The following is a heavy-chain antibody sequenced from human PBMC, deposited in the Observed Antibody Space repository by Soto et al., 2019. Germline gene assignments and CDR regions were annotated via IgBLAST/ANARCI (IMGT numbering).Heavy chain of an antibody. CDR2: ISSSSSYI. D-gene: IGHD3-10*01. V-gene: IGHV3-21*01. CDR1: GFTFSSYS. J-gene: IGHJ3*02. CDR3: ARAPNYGSGSYYYDAFDI. Sequence: PGGSLRLSCAASGFTFSSYSMNWVRQAPGKGLEWVSSISSSSSYIYYADSVKGRFTISRDNAKNSLYLQMNGLRAEDTAVYYCARAPNYGSGSYYYDAFDIWGQGIMVTVSS.